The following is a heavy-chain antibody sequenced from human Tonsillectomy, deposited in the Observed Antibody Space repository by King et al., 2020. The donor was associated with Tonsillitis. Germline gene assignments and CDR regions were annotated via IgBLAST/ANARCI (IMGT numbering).Heavy chain of an antibody. J-gene: IGHJ5*02. CDR1: GITFSTYA. V-gene: IGHV3-30*18. CDR3: AKGSASRYTCWFDP. D-gene: IGHD2-2*02. CDR2: TSSDGTNK. Sequence: VQLVESGGGVVQPGRSLRLSCAASGITFSTYAMHWVRQAPGKGLEWVAATSSDGTNKYYGDSVKGRFTISRDNSKNTLYLQMNSLRVDDTAVYYCAKGSASRYTCWFDPWGQGTLVTVSS.